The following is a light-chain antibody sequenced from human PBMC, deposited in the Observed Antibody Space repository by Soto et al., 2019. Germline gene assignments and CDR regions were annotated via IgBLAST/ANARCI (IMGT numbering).Light chain of an antibody. V-gene: IGKV3-15*01. CDR1: QSVSIN. Sequence: EIVMTQSPASLSVSAGERATLSCRASQSVSINLAWYQQKPGQAHRRLIYGASTSATGIPARFRGSVSGTEFTLTIRSLQSEDFAVYYCQQDNNWWTFGQGTKEEIK. CDR3: QQDNNWWT. J-gene: IGKJ1*01. CDR2: GAS.